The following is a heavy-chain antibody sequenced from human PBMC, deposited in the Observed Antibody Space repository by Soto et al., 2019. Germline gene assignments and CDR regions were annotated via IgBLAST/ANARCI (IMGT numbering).Heavy chain of an antibody. D-gene: IGHD4-17*01. CDR2: VWYDGSNK. V-gene: IGHV3-33*01. CDR3: ARNPRPTYGDYADY. Sequence: QVQLVESGGGVVQPGTSLRLSCAASGFSFSSYGMHWVRQAPGKGLEWVAVVWYDGSNKYYADSVKGRFTISRDNSKNTLYLQMYSLRAEDTAVYYCARNPRPTYGDYADYWGQGTLVTVSS. CDR1: GFSFSSYG. J-gene: IGHJ4*02.